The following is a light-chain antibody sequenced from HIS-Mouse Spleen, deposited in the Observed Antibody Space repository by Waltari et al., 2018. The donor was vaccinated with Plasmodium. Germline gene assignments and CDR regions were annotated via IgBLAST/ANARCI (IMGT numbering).Light chain of an antibody. CDR2: GAS. V-gene: IGKV3-15*01. Sequence: EIVMTQSPATLSVSPGERATLSCRASQSVSSNLAWYQQKPCQAPRLLIHGASTRATGIPARFRGSGSGTEFTLTISSLQSEDFAVYYCQQYNNWSFTFGPGTKVDIK. J-gene: IGKJ3*01. CDR1: QSVSSN. CDR3: QQYNNWSFT.